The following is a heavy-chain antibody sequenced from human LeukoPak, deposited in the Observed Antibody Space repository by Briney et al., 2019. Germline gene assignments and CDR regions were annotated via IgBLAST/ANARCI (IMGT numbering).Heavy chain of an antibody. Sequence: GGSLRLSCAASGFTFSSYGMHWVRQAPGKGLEWVAVIWYDGSNKYYADSVKGRFTISRDDSKNTLYLQMNSLRAEDTAVYYCARVSSSNDAFDIWGQGTMVTVSS. D-gene: IGHD6-13*01. CDR2: IWYDGSNK. V-gene: IGHV3-33*01. CDR3: ARVSSSNDAFDI. J-gene: IGHJ3*02. CDR1: GFTFSSYG.